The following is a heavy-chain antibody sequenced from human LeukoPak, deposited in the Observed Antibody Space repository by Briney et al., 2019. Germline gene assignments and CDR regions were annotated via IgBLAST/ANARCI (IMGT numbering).Heavy chain of an antibody. V-gene: IGHV4-39*01. Sequence: SETLSLTCTVSGGSIGRSGFYWDWIRQPPGKGLEWIGSMYYSGSTHYNPSLKSRVTISVDTSKNQFSLKLSSVTAADTAVYYCARRYIAVAGTGEGYWGQGTLVTVSS. CDR3: ARRYIAVAGTGEGY. J-gene: IGHJ4*02. CDR1: GGSIGRSGFY. D-gene: IGHD6-19*01. CDR2: MYYSGST.